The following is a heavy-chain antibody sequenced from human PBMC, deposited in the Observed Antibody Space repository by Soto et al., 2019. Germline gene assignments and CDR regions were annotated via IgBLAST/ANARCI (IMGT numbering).Heavy chain of an antibody. D-gene: IGHD6-19*01. V-gene: IGHV3-7*05. CDR2: INQDGTEI. CDR1: GITFSPPW. J-gene: IGHJ4*02. CDR3: VGGYGWLPDF. Sequence: EVQLVESGGGLVQPGGSLRLSCAASGITFSPPWMNWVRQTPGKGLEWVAIINQDGTEIIYVDSVKGRFTISRDNAKNSLYLQMNSLRAEDTAVYYCVGGYGWLPDFWGQGTLVTVSS.